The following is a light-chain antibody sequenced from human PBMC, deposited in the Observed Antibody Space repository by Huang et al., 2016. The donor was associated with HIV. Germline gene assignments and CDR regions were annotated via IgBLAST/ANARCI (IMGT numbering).Light chain of an antibody. J-gene: IGKJ5*01. CDR3: QQRYDWPPIT. V-gene: IGKV3-11*01. Sequence: EIVLTQSPATLSLSPGKRATLSCRASQSVTTYLAWYQQKPGQAPRLLIYDASNRATGIPARFSGSGSGTDFTLTISSLEPEDFAVYYCQQRYDWPPITFGQGTRLEMK. CDR2: DAS. CDR1: QSVTTY.